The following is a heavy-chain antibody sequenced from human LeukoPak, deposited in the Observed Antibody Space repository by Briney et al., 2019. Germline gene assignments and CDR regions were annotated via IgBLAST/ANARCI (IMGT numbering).Heavy chain of an antibody. Sequence: ASVRVSCRASGYTFTTYSMHWVRQAPGQGLEWMAIINLSGGSTDYTQKFQGRVTMTRDTSTSTVYMELSSLRSEDTAVYYCVRHNHMDVWGQGTTVTVSS. CDR2: INLSGGST. CDR3: VRHNHMDV. J-gene: IGHJ6*02. CDR1: GYTFTTYS. V-gene: IGHV1-46*01.